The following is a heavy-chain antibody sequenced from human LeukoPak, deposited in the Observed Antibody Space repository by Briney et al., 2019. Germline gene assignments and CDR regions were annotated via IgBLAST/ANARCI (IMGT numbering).Heavy chain of an antibody. CDR1: GFTFSSYV. Sequence: GGSLRLSCAASGFTFSSYVMYRVRQAPGKGLEYVSSISSNGGSTYYANSVKGRFTISRDNSKNTLYLQMGSLRAEDMAVYYCARDLEIGSSSYYFDYWGQGTLVTVSS. D-gene: IGHD3-3*01. J-gene: IGHJ4*02. CDR3: ARDLEIGSSSYYFDY. CDR2: ISSNGGST. V-gene: IGHV3-64*01.